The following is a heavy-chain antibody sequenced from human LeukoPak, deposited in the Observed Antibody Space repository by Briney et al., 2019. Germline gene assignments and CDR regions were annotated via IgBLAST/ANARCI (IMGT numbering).Heavy chain of an antibody. D-gene: IGHD3-9*01. V-gene: IGHV3-23*01. CDR3: VIWGDYDVLTGYYVPDY. CDR2: ITGSGTST. J-gene: IGHJ4*02. CDR1: GFTFSNYA. Sequence: GASLRLSCVASGFTFSNYAMSWVRQAPGKGLEWVSAITGSGTSTYYADSLKGRFTISRDNSKNTVFLEMNSLRHEDTAIYYCVIWGDYDVLTGYYVPDYWGQGTLVTVSS.